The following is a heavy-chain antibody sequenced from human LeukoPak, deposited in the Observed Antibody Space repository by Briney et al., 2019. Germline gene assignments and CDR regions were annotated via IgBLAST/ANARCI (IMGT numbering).Heavy chain of an antibody. J-gene: IGHJ6*03. D-gene: IGHD3-3*01. V-gene: IGHV4-38-2*02. CDR1: GYSISSGYY. CDR2: LYHSGST. Sequence: PSETLSLTCTVSGYSISSGYYWGWIRQPPGKGLEWIGSLYHSGSTYYNPSLKSRVTISVDTSKNQFSLKLSSVTAADTAVYYCAHEQGSYDFWSDYSYYYYYYMDVWGKGTTVTVSS. CDR3: AHEQGSYDFWSDYSYYYYYYMDV.